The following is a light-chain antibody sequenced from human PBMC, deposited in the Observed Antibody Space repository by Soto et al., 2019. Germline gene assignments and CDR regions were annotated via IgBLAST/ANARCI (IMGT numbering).Light chain of an antibody. CDR1: SSDVGDYPY. J-gene: IGLJ1*01. V-gene: IGLV2-14*01. CDR2: EVT. CDR3: ISYSATNTLF. Sequence: QSALTQPASVSGSPGQSITISCTGTSSDVGDYPYVSWYQQHPGKVPKLIIYEVTNRPSGVTSRFSGSKSENTASLTISGLQAENKADYYCISYSATNTLFFGSGTKLTFL.